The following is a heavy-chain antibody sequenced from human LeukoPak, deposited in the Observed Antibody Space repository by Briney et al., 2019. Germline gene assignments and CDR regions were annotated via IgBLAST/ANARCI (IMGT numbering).Heavy chain of an antibody. V-gene: IGHV1-18*01. D-gene: IGHD3-9*01. CDR2: ISAYNGNT. J-gene: IGHJ4*02. CDR3: ARATPFDWLLHAYYFDY. CDR1: GYTFTSYG. Sequence: ASVKVSWKASGYTFTSYGISWVRQAAGQGLEWMGWISAYNGNTNYAQKLQGRVTMTTDTSTSTAYMELRSLRSDDTAVYYCARATPFDWLLHAYYFDYWGQGTLVTVSS.